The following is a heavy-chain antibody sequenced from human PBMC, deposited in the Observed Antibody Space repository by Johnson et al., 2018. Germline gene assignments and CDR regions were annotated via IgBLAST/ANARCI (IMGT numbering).Heavy chain of an antibody. V-gene: IGHV3-33*01. CDR3: ARRGLDHGFDV. Sequence: QVQLVQSGGGVVQPGRSLRLSCAASGFTFRNYGMHWVRQAPGKGLEWVALIWYDGSNKHYADAVKGRFTISRDNSKNTMSLQMSSLRADDTAVYYWARRGLDHGFDVWGQGTMVTVSS. CDR2: IWYDGSNK. CDR1: GFTFRNYG. J-gene: IGHJ3*01.